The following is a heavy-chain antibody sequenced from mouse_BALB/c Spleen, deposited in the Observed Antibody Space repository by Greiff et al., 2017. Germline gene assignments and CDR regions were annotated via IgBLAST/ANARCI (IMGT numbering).Heavy chain of an antibody. CDR2: INPSNGRT. J-gene: IGHJ4*01. D-gene: IGHD2-1*01. Sequence: VQLQQPGAELVKPGASVKLSCKASGYTFTSYWMHWVKQRPGQGLEWIGEINPSNGRTNYNEKFKSKATLTVDKSSSTAYMQLSSLTSEDSAVYYCARNYYGNSYAMDYWGQGTSVTVSS. CDR1: GYTFTSYW. V-gene: IGHV1S81*02. CDR3: ARNYYGNSYAMDY.